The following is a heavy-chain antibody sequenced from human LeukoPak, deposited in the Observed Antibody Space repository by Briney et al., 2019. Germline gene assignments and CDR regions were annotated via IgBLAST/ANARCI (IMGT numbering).Heavy chain of an antibody. D-gene: IGHD3-3*01. CDR3: AKLGTIFGVVIFFFDY. Sequence: GGSLRLSCAASGFPFSTYGMNWVRQAPGKGLEWVSGISPTGDITYYADSVMGRFTISRDNSKNTLYLQMNSLRAEDTAVYYCAKLGTIFGVVIFFFDYWGQGTLVTVSS. V-gene: IGHV3-23*01. J-gene: IGHJ4*02. CDR2: ISPTGDIT. CDR1: GFPFSTYG.